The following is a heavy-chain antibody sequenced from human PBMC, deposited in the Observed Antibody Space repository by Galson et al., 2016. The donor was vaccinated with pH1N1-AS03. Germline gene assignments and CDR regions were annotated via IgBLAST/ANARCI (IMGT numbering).Heavy chain of an antibody. Sequence: TLSLTCAVQSGSLSGYYWTWIRQSPTKGLEWIGELDRSGTTIYNPSLESRLTMSVDTSKNQFSLKLSSVTAADTAIYYCARGATFAWELLSLWGQETLVTVSS. D-gene: IGHD1-26*01. J-gene: IGHJ4*02. V-gene: IGHV4-34*01. CDR2: LDRSGTT. CDR1: SGSLSGYY. CDR3: ARGATFAWELLSL.